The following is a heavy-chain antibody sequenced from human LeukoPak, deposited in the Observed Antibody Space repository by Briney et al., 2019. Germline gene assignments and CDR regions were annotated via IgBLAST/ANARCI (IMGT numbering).Heavy chain of an antibody. CDR1: GFTFSSYE. CDR2: ISSSGTTI. CDR3: AKALSRNSGWYYFDY. Sequence: KTGGSLRLSCAASGFTFSSYEMNWVRQAPGKGLQWVSDISSSGTTIYYADSVKGRFTISRDNAKNSLYLQMNSLRAEDTAVYYCAKALSRNSGWYYFDYWGQGTLVTVSS. D-gene: IGHD6-19*01. V-gene: IGHV3-48*03. J-gene: IGHJ4*02.